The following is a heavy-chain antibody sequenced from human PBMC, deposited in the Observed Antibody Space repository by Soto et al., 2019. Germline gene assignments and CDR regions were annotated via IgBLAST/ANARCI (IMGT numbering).Heavy chain of an antibody. Sequence: DSVKVSCKASGYTFTSYGISWVRQAPGQGLEWMGWISAYNGNTNYAQKLQGRVTMTTDTSTSTAHMELRSLRSDDTAVYYCARDTGIVVVKAAIPGYGMHVWGQ. CDR2: ISAYNGNT. J-gene: IGHJ6*02. D-gene: IGHD2-2*02. V-gene: IGHV1-18*01. CDR1: GYTFTSYG. CDR3: ARDTGIVVVKAAIPGYGMHV.